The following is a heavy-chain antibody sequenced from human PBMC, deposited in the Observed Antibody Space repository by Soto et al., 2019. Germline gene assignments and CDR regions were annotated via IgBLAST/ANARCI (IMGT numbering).Heavy chain of an antibody. Sequence: PGESLKISCMGSGYKVSTWHNFTSYWIGWVRQMPGKGLEWMGIIYPGDSDTRYSPSFQGQVTISADKSISTAYLQWSSLKASDTAMYYCARHSPHYYGSGSYTYWGQGTLVTVSS. V-gene: IGHV5-51*01. CDR2: IYPGDSDT. CDR3: ARHSPHYYGSGSYTY. J-gene: IGHJ4*02. D-gene: IGHD3-10*01. CDR1: GYKVSTWHNFTSYW.